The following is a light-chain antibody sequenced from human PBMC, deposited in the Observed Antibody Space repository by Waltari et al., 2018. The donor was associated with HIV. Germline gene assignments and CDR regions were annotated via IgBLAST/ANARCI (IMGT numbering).Light chain of an antibody. CDR3: SSYTGTSTLYV. CDR1: NSDLGAYNY. Sequence: QSALTQPASVSGSPGQSITISCTGTNSDLGAYNYVSWYQQHPGKAPKLLVYEVSNRPSWVSNRFACSKSGTTASLPISGLQAEDEADYYCSSYTGTSTLYVFGPGTKVTVL. CDR2: EVS. V-gene: IGLV2-14*01. J-gene: IGLJ1*01.